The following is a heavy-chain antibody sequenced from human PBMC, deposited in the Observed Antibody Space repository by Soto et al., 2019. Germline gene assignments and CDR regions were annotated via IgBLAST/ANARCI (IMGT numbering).Heavy chain of an antibody. Sequence: GGSLRLSGVDSGFTFSTYAMNWVRRAPGKGLDWVSLITDSGTDTYYADAVKGRFTISRDNSKNTLALQMNSLRAGDTAVYDFARDRSIAQDFGGGLYSSGMDMWGQGATVNASS. CDR3: ARDRSIAQDFGGGLYSSGMDM. CDR2: ITDSGTDT. J-gene: IGHJ6*02. CDR1: GFTFSTYA. D-gene: IGHD3-10*01. V-gene: IGHV3-23*01.